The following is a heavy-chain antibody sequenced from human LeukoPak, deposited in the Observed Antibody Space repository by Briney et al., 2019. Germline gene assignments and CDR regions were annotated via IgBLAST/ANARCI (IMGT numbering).Heavy chain of an antibody. CDR2: IKKDGSLK. J-gene: IGHJ3*01. Sequence: PRGSLRLSCAASGFAFDIYWMTWVRQAPGKGLEWVANIKKDGSLKQYVDAVRGRFTVSRDNAKNTLYLQMNSLRADDTALYYCVSLRVSTVRDSFDLWGQGTMVTVSS. CDR3: VSLRVSTVRDSFDL. D-gene: IGHD3-10*01. V-gene: IGHV3-7*01. CDR1: GFAFDIYW.